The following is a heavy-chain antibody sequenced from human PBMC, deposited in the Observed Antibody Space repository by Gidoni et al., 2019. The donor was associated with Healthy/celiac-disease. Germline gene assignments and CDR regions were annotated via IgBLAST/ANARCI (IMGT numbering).Heavy chain of an antibody. CDR2: IYPGDSDT. CDR3: ARGPGTGSWYGVWFDP. V-gene: IGHV5-51*01. J-gene: IGHJ5*02. Sequence: EVQLVQSGAEVKKPGESLKISGKGAGYSFTSYWIGWVRQMPGKGLEWMGIIYPGDSDTRYRPSFQGQVTISADKSISTAFLQWSSLKASDTAMYYCARGPGTGSWYGVWFDPWGQGTLVTVSS. D-gene: IGHD6-13*01. CDR1: GYSFTSYW.